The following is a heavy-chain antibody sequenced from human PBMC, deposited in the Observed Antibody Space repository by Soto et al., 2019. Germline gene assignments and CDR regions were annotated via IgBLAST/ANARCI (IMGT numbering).Heavy chain of an antibody. CDR2: IIPIFGTA. CDR3: AINRYDILTGYTYCFDY. CDR1: GGPFSSYA. J-gene: IGHJ4*02. V-gene: IGHV1-69*06. D-gene: IGHD3-9*01. Sequence: SGKVCSKASGGPFSSYAISLVRQAPGQGLEWMGGIIPIFGTANYAQKFQGRVTITADKSTRTAYMELSSLRSEDTALYYCAINRYDILTGYTYCFDYWGRGTMVTVSS.